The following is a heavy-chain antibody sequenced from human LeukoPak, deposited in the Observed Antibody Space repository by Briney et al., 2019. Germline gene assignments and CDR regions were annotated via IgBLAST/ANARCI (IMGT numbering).Heavy chain of an antibody. V-gene: IGHV4-34*01. CDR2: INHSGST. Sequence: SETLSLTCAVYGGSFSGYYWSWIRQPPGKGLEWIGEINHSGSTNYNPSLESRVTISVDTSKNQFSLKLSSVTAADTAVYYCARAPRWVTTIDYWGQGTLVTVSS. CDR1: GGSFSGYY. J-gene: IGHJ4*02. D-gene: IGHD4-17*01. CDR3: ARAPRWVTTIDY.